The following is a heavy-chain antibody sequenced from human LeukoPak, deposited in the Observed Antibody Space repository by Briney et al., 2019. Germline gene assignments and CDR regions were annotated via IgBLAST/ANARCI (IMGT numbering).Heavy chain of an antibody. CDR3: ARFVVVPAASVYYYMDV. CDR1: GGSISSYH. Sequence: SETLSLTCTVSGGSISSYHWGWIRQPAGKGLEWIGRIYTSGSTNYNPSLKSRVTMSVDTSKNQFSLKLSSVTAADTAVYYCARFVVVPAASVYYYMDVWGKGTTVTVSS. D-gene: IGHD2-2*01. V-gene: IGHV4-4*07. CDR2: IYTSGST. J-gene: IGHJ6*03.